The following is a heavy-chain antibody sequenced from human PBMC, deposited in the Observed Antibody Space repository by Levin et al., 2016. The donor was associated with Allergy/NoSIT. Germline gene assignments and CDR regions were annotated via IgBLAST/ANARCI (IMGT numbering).Heavy chain of an antibody. J-gene: IGHJ4*02. Sequence: KVSCKGSGYSFTSYWIGWVRQMPGKGLEWMGIIYPGDSDTRYSPSFQGQVTISADKSISTAYLQWSSLKASDTAMYYCARLGEIGVEWELLPYFDYWGQGTLVTVSS. CDR1: GYSFTSYW. D-gene: IGHD1-26*01. CDR3: ARLGEIGVEWELLPYFDY. CDR2: IYPGDSDT. V-gene: IGHV5-51*01.